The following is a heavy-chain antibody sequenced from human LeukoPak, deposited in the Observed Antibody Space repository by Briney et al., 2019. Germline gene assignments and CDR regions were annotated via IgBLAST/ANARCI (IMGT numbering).Heavy chain of an antibody. V-gene: IGHV1-2*04. CDR2: INPNSGGT. CDR1: GYTFTGYH. CDR3: ARRTTVGDFDY. Sequence: ASVKVSCKASGYTFTGYHMHWVRQAPGQGLEWMGWINPNSGGTNYAQKFQGWVTMTRDTSISTAYMELSRLRSDDTAVYYCARRTTVGDFDYWGQGTLVTVSS. J-gene: IGHJ4*02. D-gene: IGHD4-17*01.